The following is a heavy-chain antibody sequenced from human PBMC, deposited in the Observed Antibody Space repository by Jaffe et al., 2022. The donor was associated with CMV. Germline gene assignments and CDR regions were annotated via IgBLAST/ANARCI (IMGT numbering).Heavy chain of an antibody. CDR1: GGSISSSNW. D-gene: IGHD6-19*01. Sequence: QVQLQESGPGLVKPSGTLSLTCAVSGGSISSSNWWSWVRQPPGKGLEWIGEIYHSGSTNYNPSLKSRVTISVDKSKNQFSLKLSSVTAADTAVYYCASPQPYPLAHTIAVAGTLGAFDIWGQGTMVTVSS. J-gene: IGHJ3*02. CDR2: IYHSGST. V-gene: IGHV4-4*02. CDR3: ASPQPYPLAHTIAVAGTLGAFDI.